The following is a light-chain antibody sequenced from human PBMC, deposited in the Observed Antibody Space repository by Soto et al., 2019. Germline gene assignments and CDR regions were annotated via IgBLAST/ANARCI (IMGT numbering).Light chain of an antibody. J-gene: IGLJ1*01. Sequence: QSALTQPASVSGSPGQSITISCTGTSSDVGSYNFVSWYQQHPGKAPKVIIYDVSKRPSGVPDRFSGSKSGNTASLTISGLQAEDEADYYCCSYAGSYTSFGTGTKLTVL. CDR3: CSYAGSYTS. V-gene: IGLV2-11*01. CDR2: DVS. CDR1: SSDVGSYNF.